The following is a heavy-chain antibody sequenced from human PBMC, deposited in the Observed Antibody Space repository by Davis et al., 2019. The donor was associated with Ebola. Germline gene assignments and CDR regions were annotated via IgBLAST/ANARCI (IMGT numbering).Heavy chain of an antibody. CDR3: ARGTYYYDSSGYYYGFRYYYYYMDV. V-gene: IGHV4-34*01. CDR1: GGSFSGYY. J-gene: IGHJ6*03. D-gene: IGHD3-22*01. CDR2: INHSGST. Sequence: PSETLSLTCAVYGGSFSGYYWSWIRQPPGKGLEWIGEINHSGSTNYNPSLKSRVTISVDTSKNQFSLKLSSVTAADTAVYYCARGTYYYDSSGYYYGFRYYYYYMDVWGKGTTVTVSS.